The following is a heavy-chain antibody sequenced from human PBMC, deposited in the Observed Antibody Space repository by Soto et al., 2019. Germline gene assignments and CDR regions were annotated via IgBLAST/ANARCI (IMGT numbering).Heavy chain of an antibody. J-gene: IGHJ3*02. D-gene: IGHD1-26*01. CDR3: ARGGPGEHDAFDI. CDR1: GYTFTGYY. CDR2: INPNSGGT. V-gene: IGHV1-2*04. Sequence: ASVKVSCKASGYTFTGYYMHWVRQAPGQGLEWMGWINPNSGGTNYAQKFQGWVTMTRDTSIRTAYMELSRLRSDDTAVYYCARGGPGEHDAFDIWGQGTMVTVSS.